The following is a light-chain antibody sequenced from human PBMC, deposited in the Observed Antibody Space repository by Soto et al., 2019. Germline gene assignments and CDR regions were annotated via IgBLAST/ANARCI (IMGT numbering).Light chain of an antibody. CDR1: SSDIGAYDY. CDR2: AVS. Sequence: QSVLTQPASVSGSPGQSITISCTGTSSDIGAYDYVSWYQYRPGKVPRLMIYAVSYRPSGVSNRFSGSKSGNTASLTISGLQAEDEGDYYCSSSTTRTTLLFGGGTKVTVL. CDR3: SSSTTRTTLL. J-gene: IGLJ3*02. V-gene: IGLV2-14*01.